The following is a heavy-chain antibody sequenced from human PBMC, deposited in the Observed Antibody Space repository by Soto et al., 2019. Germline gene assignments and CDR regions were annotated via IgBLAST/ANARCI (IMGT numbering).Heavy chain of an antibody. Sequence: GASVKVSCTASGYTFTSYGIRWVRQAPGQGLEWMGGIIPIFGTANYAQKFQGRVTITADESTSTAYMELSSLRSEDTAVYYCATQMATITLDYWGQGTLVTVSS. CDR1: GYTFTSYG. CDR2: IIPIFGTA. V-gene: IGHV1-69*13. J-gene: IGHJ4*02. CDR3: ATQMATITLDY. D-gene: IGHD4-4*01.